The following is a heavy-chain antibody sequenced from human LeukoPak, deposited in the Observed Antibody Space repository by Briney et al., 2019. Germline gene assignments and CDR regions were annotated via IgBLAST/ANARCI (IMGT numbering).Heavy chain of an antibody. J-gene: IGHJ4*02. Sequence: PGGSLRLSCAASGFTVSSNYMSWVRQAPGKGLEWIGSTYYSGSTYYNPSLKSRVTISVDTSKNQFSLRLSSVTAADTAVYYCARQWYHDRRGYWGQGTLVTVSS. CDR3: ARQWYHDRRGY. D-gene: IGHD3-22*01. CDR2: TYYSGST. CDR1: GFTVSSNY. V-gene: IGHV4-39*01.